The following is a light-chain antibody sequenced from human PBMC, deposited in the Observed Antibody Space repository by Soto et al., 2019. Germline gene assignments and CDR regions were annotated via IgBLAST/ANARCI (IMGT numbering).Light chain of an antibody. CDR1: SSDIGAYNY. V-gene: IGLV2-14*03. CDR3: SSYTSSSTHV. Sequence: QSALTQPASVSGSPGQSITISCTGSSSDIGAYNYVSWYQHHPGKVPKLMIYDVSRRPSGVSDRFSGSKSGNTASLTSSGXXXXXXXXYXCSSYTSSSTHVFGAGTK. J-gene: IGLJ1*01. CDR2: DVS.